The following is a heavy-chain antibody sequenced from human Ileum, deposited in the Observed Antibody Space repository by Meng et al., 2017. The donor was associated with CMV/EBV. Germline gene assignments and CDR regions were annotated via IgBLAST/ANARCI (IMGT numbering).Heavy chain of an antibody. J-gene: IGHJ5*02. CDR3: ARDVGRSDSKRWFDP. D-gene: IGHD3-3*01. V-gene: IGHV3-30*02. CDR1: GFTFSSYG. CDR2: IRYDGSKT. Sequence: GESLKISCAASGFTFSSYGIHWLRQAPGKGLEWVAFIRYDGSKTFYAESVKGRFTISRDNSKNTLFVQMNSLRRDDTAMYYCARDVGRSDSKRWFDPWGPGTLVTVSS.